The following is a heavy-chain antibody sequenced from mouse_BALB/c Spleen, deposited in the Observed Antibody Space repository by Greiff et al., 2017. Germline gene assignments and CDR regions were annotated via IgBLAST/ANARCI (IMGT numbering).Heavy chain of an antibody. D-gene: IGHD2-3*01. CDR1: GFDFSRYW. CDR2: INPDSSTI. J-gene: IGHJ4*01. CDR3: ARPDDGYYGPYAMDY. V-gene: IGHV4-1*02. Sequence: EVKLMESGGGLVQPGGSLKLSCAASGFDFSRYWMSWVRQAPGKGLEWIGEINPDSSTINYTPSLKDKFIISRDNAKNTLYLQMSKVRSEDTALYYCARPDDGYYGPYAMDYWGQGTSVTVSS.